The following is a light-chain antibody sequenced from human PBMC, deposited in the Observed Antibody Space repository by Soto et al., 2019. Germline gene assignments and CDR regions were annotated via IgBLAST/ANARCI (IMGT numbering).Light chain of an antibody. CDR1: QSLLHSDGYNY. Sequence: DIVMTQSPLSLPVTPGEPASISCRSSQSLLHSDGYNYLDWYLQKPGQSPQLLIYLGSNRASVVPDRFSGSESGTDFTLKISRVEAEDVGVYYSMQGLLKLLTFGPGTKVDIK. CDR3: MQGLLKLLT. CDR2: LGS. J-gene: IGKJ3*01. V-gene: IGKV2-28*01.